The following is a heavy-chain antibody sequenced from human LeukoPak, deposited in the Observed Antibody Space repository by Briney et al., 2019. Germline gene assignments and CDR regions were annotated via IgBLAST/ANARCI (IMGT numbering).Heavy chain of an antibody. D-gene: IGHD6-13*01. Sequence: ASVKVSCKASGYTFTSYGIHWVRQAPGQGLEWMGWISAYNGNTDYAQKLQGRVTITADESTSTAYMELSSLRSEDTAVYYCASAPLGSSSWYSFLEADYWGQGTLVTVSS. V-gene: IGHV1-18*01. CDR1: GYTFTSYG. CDR2: ISAYNGNT. J-gene: IGHJ4*02. CDR3: ASAPLGSSSWYSFLEADY.